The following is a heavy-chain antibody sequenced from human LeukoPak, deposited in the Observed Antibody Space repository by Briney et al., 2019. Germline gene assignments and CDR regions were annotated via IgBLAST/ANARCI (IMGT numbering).Heavy chain of an antibody. CDR2: INRSGST. CDR3: ARGHPYSGSYYYFDY. CDR1: GGSFSGYC. Sequence: PSETLSLTCAVYGGSFSGYCWSWIRQPPGKGLEWIGEINRSGSTNYNPSLKSRVTISVDTSKNQFSLKLSSVTAADTAVYYCARGHPYSGSYYYFDYWGQGTLVTVSS. V-gene: IGHV4-34*01. D-gene: IGHD1-26*01. J-gene: IGHJ4*02.